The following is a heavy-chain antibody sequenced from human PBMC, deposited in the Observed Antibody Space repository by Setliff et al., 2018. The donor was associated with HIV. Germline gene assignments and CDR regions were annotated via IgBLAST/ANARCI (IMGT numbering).Heavy chain of an antibody. J-gene: IGHJ2*01. CDR3: ARGLGQQLGRFWYFDL. V-gene: IGHV4-34*01. D-gene: IGHD6-13*01. CDR1: GGSFSGYY. Sequence: PSETLSLTCAVYGGSFSGYYWSWIRQPPGKGLEWIGEINHSGSTNYNPSLKSRVTISVDTSKDQFSLKLSSVTAADTAVYYCARGLGQQLGRFWYFDLWGHGTLVTVS. CDR2: INHSGST.